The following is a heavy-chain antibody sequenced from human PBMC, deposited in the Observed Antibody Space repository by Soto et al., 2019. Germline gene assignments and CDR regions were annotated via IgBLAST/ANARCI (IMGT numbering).Heavy chain of an antibody. CDR2: IKSKTDGGTT. D-gene: IGHD6-19*01. Sequence: GGSLRLSCAASGFTFSNAWMSWVRQAPGKGLEWVGRIKSKTDGGTTDYASPVKGRFTISRDDSKNTLYLQMNSLKTEDTAVYYCTTKGDSSGWFDYWGQGTLVTVSS. CDR3: TTKGDSSGWFDY. J-gene: IGHJ4*02. V-gene: IGHV3-15*01. CDR1: GFTFSNAW.